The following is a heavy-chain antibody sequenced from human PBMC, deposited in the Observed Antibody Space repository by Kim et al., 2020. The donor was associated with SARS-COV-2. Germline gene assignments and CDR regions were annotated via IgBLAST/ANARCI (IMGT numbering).Heavy chain of an antibody. Sequence: GGSLRLSCAASGFTVYNNYMNWVRQAPGKGLEWVSAIYSGGETYYADSLKGRFTISRGDSTNTLFLHMISRRADDKAPEYCSKTGSAMACQGDAFDVCG. CDR1: GFTVYNNY. J-gene: IGHJ3*01. D-gene: IGHD6-19*01. CDR2: IYSGGET. V-gene: IGHV3-53*01. CDR3: SKTGSAMACQGDAFDV.